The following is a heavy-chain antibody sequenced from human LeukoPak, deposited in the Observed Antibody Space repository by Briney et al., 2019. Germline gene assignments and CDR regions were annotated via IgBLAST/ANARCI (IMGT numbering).Heavy chain of an antibody. CDR2: IIPIFGTA. CDR3: ARDRQSITIFTSYYYYYGMDV. D-gene: IGHD3-3*01. CDR1: GGTFSSYA. J-gene: IGHJ6*02. V-gene: IGHV1-69*13. Sequence: SVKVSCKASGGTFSSYAISWVRQAPGQGLEWMGGIIPIFGTANYAQKFQGRVTITADESTSTAYMELSSLRSEDAAVYYCARDRQSITIFTSYYYYYGMDVWGQGTTVTVSS.